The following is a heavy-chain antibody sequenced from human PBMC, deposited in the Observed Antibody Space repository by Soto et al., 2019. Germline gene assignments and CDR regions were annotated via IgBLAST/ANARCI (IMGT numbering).Heavy chain of an antibody. CDR3: ASRVGSYFRLFDY. CDR2: IYYSGST. V-gene: IGHV4-59*01. CDR1: GGSISSYY. Sequence: SETLSLTCTVSGGSISSYYWSWIRQPPGKGLEWIGYIYYSGSTNYNPSLKSRVTISVDTSKNQFSPKLSSVTAADTAVYYCASRVGSYFRLFDYWGQGTLVTVSS. D-gene: IGHD1-26*01. J-gene: IGHJ4*02.